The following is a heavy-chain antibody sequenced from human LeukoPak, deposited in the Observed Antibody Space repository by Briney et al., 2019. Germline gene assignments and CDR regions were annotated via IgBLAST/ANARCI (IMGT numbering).Heavy chain of an antibody. CDR2: IYYSGST. D-gene: IGHD3-9*01. V-gene: IGHV4-59*08. CDR3: ASGLRYFDWYWFDP. Sequence: SETLSLTCAVYGGSFSGYYWSWIRQPPGNGLEWIGYIYYSGSTNYNPSLKSRVTISVDTSKNQFSLKLSSVTAADTAMYYCASGLRYFDWYWFDPWGQGTLVTVSS. J-gene: IGHJ5*02. CDR1: GGSFSGYY.